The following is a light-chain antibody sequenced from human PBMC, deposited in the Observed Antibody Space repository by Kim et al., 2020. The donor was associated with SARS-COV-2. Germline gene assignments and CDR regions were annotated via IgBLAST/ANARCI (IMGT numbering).Light chain of an antibody. Sequence: SYELTQPLSVSVALGQTARITCGGNNIGSKYVFWYQQKPGQAPVLVIFRDSNRPSGIPERFSGSNSGNTATLSISRAQAGDEADYYCQVWDRSTVVFGGGTQLTVL. CDR2: RDS. CDR1: NIGSKY. V-gene: IGLV3-9*01. CDR3: QVWDRSTVV. J-gene: IGLJ3*02.